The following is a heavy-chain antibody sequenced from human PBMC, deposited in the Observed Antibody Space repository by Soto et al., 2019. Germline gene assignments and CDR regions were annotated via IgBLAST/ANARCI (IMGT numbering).Heavy chain of an antibody. CDR2: IYHSGST. J-gene: IGHJ4*02. D-gene: IGHD3-3*01. CDR3: ARAHDFWGGRQQPIDS. V-gene: IGHV4-38-2*01. CDR1: GYSISSGYY. Sequence: LSLTCAVSGYSISSGYYWGWIRQPPGKGLEWIGSIYHSGSTYYNPSLKSRVTISVDTSKNQFSLKLSSVTAADTAVYYCARAHDFWGGRQQPIDSWGQGTLVTVSS.